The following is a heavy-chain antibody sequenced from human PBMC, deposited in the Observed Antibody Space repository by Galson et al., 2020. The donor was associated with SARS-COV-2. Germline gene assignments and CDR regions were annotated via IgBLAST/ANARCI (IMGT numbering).Heavy chain of an antibody. CDR3: ARHNSSSSDWDLFYFDY. Sequence: HGESLKISCKGSGYSFTSYWIGWVRQMPGKGLEWMGIIYPGDSDTRYSPSFQGQVTISADKSISTAYLQWSSLKASDTAMYYCARHNSSSSDWDLFYFDYWGQGSLVTGSS. J-gene: IGHJ4*02. CDR2: IYPGDSDT. V-gene: IGHV5-51*01. CDR1: GYSFTSYW. D-gene: IGHD6-6*01.